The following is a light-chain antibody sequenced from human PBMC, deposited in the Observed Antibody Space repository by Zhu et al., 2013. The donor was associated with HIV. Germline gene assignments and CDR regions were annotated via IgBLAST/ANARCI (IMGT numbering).Light chain of an antibody. CDR1: QRVSSTY. V-gene: IGKV3-20*01. CDR2: GTS. J-gene: IGKJ2*01. CDR3: QQYDTSTPMYT. Sequence: IVLTQSPGTLSLSPGDRVTLSCRASQRVSSTYVAWYQQIPGQAPRLLISGTSNRATGIPDRFSGSGSGTDFTLTISGVEPEDFAKYYCQQYDTSTPMYTFGQGTNLEIK.